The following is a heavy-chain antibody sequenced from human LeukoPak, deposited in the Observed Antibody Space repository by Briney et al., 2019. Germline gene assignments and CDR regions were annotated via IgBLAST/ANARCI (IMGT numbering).Heavy chain of an antibody. J-gene: IGHJ4*02. CDR1: GYTFTGYY. CDR3: ARVLGVGASGFDY. D-gene: IGHD1-26*01. V-gene: IGHV1-2*02. Sequence: ASVKVSCKASGYTFTGYYMHWVRQAPGQGLEWMGWINPNSGGTNYAQKFQGRVTMTRDTSISTAYMELSSLRSEDTAVYYCARVLGVGASGFDYWGQGTLVTVSS. CDR2: INPNSGGT.